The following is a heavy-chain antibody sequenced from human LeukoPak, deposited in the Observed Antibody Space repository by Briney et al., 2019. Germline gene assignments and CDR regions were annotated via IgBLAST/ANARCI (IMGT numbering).Heavy chain of an antibody. Sequence: GGSLRLSCAASGVTFSSYSMNWVRQAPGMGLEWVSSISSSSSHIYYADSVKGRFTISRDNAKNSLYLQMNSLRAEDTAVYYCARDLSGSNSALDYWGQGTLVTVSS. CDR2: ISSSSSHI. J-gene: IGHJ4*02. V-gene: IGHV3-21*01. CDR1: GVTFSSYS. D-gene: IGHD1-26*01. CDR3: ARDLSGSNSALDY.